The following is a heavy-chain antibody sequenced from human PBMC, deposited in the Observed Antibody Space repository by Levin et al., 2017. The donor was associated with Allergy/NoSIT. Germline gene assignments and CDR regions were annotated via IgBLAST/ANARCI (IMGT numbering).Heavy chain of an antibody. J-gene: IGHJ6*02. CDR3: VSFGPADYYGMDG. CDR1: GFTFSSYW. CDR2: INSDGSST. V-gene: IGHV3-74*01. D-gene: IGHD3-10*01. Sequence: GGSLRLSCAASGFTFSSYWMHWVRQAPGKGLVWVSRINSDGSSTSYADSVKGRFTISRDNAKNTLYLQMNSLRAEDTAVYYCVSFGPADYYGMDGWGQGTTVTVSS.